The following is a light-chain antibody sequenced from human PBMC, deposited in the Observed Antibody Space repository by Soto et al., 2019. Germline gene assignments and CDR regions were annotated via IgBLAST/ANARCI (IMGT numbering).Light chain of an antibody. CDR2: LNN. CDR3: AAWDDSLSGPV. J-gene: IGLJ2*01. Sequence: QSVLTQPPSASGTPGQRVSISCSGTNSNIGGNYGYWYQHVPGKAPKLLISLNNQRPSGVPDRFSGSKSGTSASLAISGLRSEDEAHYYWAAWDDSLSGPVFGGGTKLTVL. V-gene: IGLV1-47*02. CDR1: NSNIGGNY.